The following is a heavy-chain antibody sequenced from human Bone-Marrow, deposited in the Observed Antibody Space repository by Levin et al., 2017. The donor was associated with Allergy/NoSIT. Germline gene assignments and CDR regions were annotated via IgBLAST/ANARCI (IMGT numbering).Heavy chain of an antibody. D-gene: IGHD2-2*02. Sequence: GGSLRLSCAASGFTFSSDWMHWVRQAPGKGLVWVSRINPDGSTRYYADSVKGRFTISRDNAKNTVFLQINSLRAEDTALYYCAKNRGDCASSTCYRTFASWGQGTLVTVSS. CDR1: GFTFSSDW. V-gene: IGHV3-74*01. CDR3: AKNRGDCASSTCYRTFAS. CDR2: INPDGSTR. J-gene: IGHJ4*02.